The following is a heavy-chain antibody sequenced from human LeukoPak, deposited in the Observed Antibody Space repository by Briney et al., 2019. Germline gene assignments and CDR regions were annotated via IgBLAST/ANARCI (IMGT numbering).Heavy chain of an antibody. CDR3: ARDLTAGSDYYYYYGMDV. CDR2: ITSSGNTT. D-gene: IGHD6-19*01. CDR1: GFTFSFYA. V-gene: IGHV3-23*01. Sequence: QAGGSLRLSCAASGFTFSFYAMSWVRQAPGKGLEWVAGITSSGNTTYYADPVKGRFTISRDNSRNTLYLQMNSLRAEDTAVYYCARDLTAGSDYYYYYGMDVWGQGTTVTVSS. J-gene: IGHJ6*02.